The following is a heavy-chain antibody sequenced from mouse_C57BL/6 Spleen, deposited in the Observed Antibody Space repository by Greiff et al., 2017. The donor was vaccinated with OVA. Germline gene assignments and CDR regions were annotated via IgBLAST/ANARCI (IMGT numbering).Heavy chain of an antibody. D-gene: IGHD1-1*01. CDR2: ISSGGDYI. V-gene: IGHV5-9-1*02. J-gene: IGHJ2*01. Sequence: EVQVVESGEGLVKPGGSLKLSCAASGFTFSSYAMSWVRQTPEKRLEWVAYISSGGDYIYYADTVKGRFTISRDNARNTLYLQMSSLKSEDTAMYYCTRGDYYYGSSPYYFDYWGQGTTLTVSS. CDR1: GFTFSSYA. CDR3: TRGDYYYGSSPYYFDY.